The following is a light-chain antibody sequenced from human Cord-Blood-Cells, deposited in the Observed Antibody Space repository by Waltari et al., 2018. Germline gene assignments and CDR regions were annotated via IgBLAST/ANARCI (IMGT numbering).Light chain of an antibody. CDR3: CSYAGSYPVV. CDR1: ITDVGGYNY. J-gene: IGLJ2*01. Sequence: QSALTQPRSASGSPGQSVTLSCTGTITDVGGYNYVSWYPQHPGKAPKLMIYDVSKRPSGVPDRFSGSKSGNTASLTISGLQAEDEADYYCCSYAGSYPVVFGGGTKLTVL. V-gene: IGLV2-11*01. CDR2: DVS.